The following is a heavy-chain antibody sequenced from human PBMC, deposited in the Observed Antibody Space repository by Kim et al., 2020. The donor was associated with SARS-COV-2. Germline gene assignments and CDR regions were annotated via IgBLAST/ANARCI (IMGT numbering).Heavy chain of an antibody. CDR3: ARGGGGGYSYDP. CDR2: INAGNGNT. D-gene: IGHD5-18*01. Sequence: ASVKVSCKASGYSFTSYAMHWVRQAPGHRLEWMGWINAGNGNTKYSQKFQGRVTTTRDTSASTAYMELGSLRSEDTAVYYCARGGGGGYSYDPWGQGTLVTVSS. V-gene: IGHV1-3*01. CDR1: GYSFTSYA. J-gene: IGHJ1*01.